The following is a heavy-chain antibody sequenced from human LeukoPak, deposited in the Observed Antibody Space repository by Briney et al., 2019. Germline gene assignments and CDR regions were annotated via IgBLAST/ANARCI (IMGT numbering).Heavy chain of an antibody. V-gene: IGHV5-51*01. CDR2: IYPGDSDT. Sequence: GESQRISCKGSGYSFTSYWISWVRQMPGKGLEWMGIIYPGDSDTRYSPSFQGQVTISADKSISTAYLQWSSLKASDTAMYYCTRARYCSGGSCYAEYWGQGTLVTVSS. CDR3: TRARYCSGGSCYAEY. J-gene: IGHJ4*02. D-gene: IGHD2-15*01. CDR1: GYSFTSYW.